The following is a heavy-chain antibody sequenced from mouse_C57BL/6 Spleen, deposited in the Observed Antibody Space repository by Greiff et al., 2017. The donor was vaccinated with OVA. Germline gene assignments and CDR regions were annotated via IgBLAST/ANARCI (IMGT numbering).Heavy chain of an antibody. CDR2: ISSGGSYT. Sequence: DVKLVESGGDLVKPGGSLKLSCAASGFTFSSYGMSWVRQTPDKRLEWVATISSGGSYTDYPDSVKGRFTISRDNAKNTLYLQMSSLKSEDTAMYYCASPYYYGSSFPYAMDYWGQGTSVTVSS. V-gene: IGHV5-6*02. D-gene: IGHD1-1*01. CDR1: GFTFSSYG. J-gene: IGHJ4*01. CDR3: ASPYYYGSSFPYAMDY.